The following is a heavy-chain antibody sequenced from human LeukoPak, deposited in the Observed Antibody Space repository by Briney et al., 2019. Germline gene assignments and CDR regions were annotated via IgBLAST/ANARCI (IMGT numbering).Heavy chain of an antibody. CDR2: INHSGST. V-gene: IGHV4-34*01. CDR1: GGSFSGYY. CDR3: ARGGSSWNNYYYYYYVDV. Sequence: RSETLSLTCAVYGGSFSGYYSSWIRQPPGKGLEWVWEINHSGSTNYNPYLKSRVTISVDTSENQFSLKLSSVTGADTAVYYWARGGSSWNNYYYYYYVDVWGKGTTVTVSS. J-gene: IGHJ6*03. D-gene: IGHD6-13*01.